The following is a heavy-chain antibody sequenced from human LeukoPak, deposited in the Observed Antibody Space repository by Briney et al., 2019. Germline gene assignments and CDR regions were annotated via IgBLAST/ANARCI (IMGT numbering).Heavy chain of an antibody. Sequence: GGSLRLSCAASGFTFSSYGMHWVRQAPGKGLEWVAVISYDGSNKYYADSVKGRFTICRDNSKNTLYLQMNSLRAEDTAVYDCANYEDIDYWGQGTLVTVSS. CDR1: GFTFSSYG. CDR3: ANYEDIDY. D-gene: IGHD3-3*01. V-gene: IGHV3-30*18. J-gene: IGHJ4*02. CDR2: ISYDGSNK.